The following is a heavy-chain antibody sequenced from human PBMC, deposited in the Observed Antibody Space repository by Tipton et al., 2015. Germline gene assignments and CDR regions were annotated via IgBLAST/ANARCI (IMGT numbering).Heavy chain of an antibody. D-gene: IGHD4-17*01. Sequence: SLRLSCAASGFTFSDHWMSWVRQAPGKGLEWVANIKPDGSEKSYLDSVKDRFTISRDNARNSLYLQVNSLTAEDTAVYFCAREAYGSFDYWGQGTLVTVSS. J-gene: IGHJ4*02. CDR2: IKPDGSEK. V-gene: IGHV3-7*01. CDR3: AREAYGSFDY. CDR1: GFTFSDHW.